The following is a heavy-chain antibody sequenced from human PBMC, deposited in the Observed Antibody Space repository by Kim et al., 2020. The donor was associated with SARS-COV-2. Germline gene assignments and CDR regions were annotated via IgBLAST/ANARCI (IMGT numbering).Heavy chain of an antibody. CDR3: ARKDVWFGELLWNWFDP. D-gene: IGHD3-10*01. Sequence: SETLSLTCAVSGGSISSSNWWSWVRQPPGKGLEWIGEIYHSGSTNYNPSLKSRVTISVDKSKNQFSLKLSSVTAADTAVYYCARKDVWFGELLWNWFDPWGQGTLVTVSS. CDR2: IYHSGST. CDR1: GGSISSSNW. J-gene: IGHJ5*02. V-gene: IGHV4-4*02.